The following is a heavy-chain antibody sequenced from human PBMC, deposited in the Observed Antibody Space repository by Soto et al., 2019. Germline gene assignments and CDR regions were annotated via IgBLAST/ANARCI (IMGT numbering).Heavy chain of an antibody. Sequence: EVPLVESGGGLVQPGGSLRLSCAASGFTVSSNYMSWVRQAPGKGLEWVSVIYSGGSTYYADSVKGRFTISRDNSKNTLYLQMNSLRAEDTAVYYCARGGITIFGVVKDAFDIWGQGTMVTVSS. CDR3: ARGGITIFGVVKDAFDI. D-gene: IGHD3-3*01. V-gene: IGHV3-66*01. CDR1: GFTVSSNY. CDR2: IYSGGST. J-gene: IGHJ3*02.